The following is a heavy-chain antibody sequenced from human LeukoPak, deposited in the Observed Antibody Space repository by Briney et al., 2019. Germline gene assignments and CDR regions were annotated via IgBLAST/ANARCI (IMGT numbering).Heavy chain of an antibody. CDR3: ARVCSGGSCDDY. D-gene: IGHD2-15*01. Sequence: GGSLRLSCAASGFTFSSYRMNWVRQAPGKGLEWVSSISSSSSYIYYADSVKGRFTISRDNAKNSLYLQMNSLRAEDTAVYYCARVCSGGSCDDYWGQGTLVTVSS. CDR1: GFTFSSYR. J-gene: IGHJ4*02. CDR2: ISSSSSYI. V-gene: IGHV3-21*01.